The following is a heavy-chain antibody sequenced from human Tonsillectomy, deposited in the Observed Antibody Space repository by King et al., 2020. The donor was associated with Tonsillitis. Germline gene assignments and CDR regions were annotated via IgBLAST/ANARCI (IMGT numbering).Heavy chain of an antibody. CDR1: GFSLSTSGVG. CDR2: IYWSDDK. CDR3: ARAVLLWFGGLFPDAFDI. J-gene: IGHJ3*02. D-gene: IGHD3-10*01. Sequence: ITLKESGPTLVKPTQTLSLTCTFSGFSLSTSGVGVGWIRQPPGKALEWLTLIYWSDDKRYSPSLKSRLTITKDTSKNQVVLTMTNMDPVDTATYYCARAVLLWFGGLFPDAFDIWGQGTMVTVSS. V-gene: IGHV2-5*01.